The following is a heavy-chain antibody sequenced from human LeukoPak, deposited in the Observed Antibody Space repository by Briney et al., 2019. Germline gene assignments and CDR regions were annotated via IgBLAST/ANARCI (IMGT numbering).Heavy chain of an antibody. D-gene: IGHD6-13*01. CDR3: ARKVSGYSVDY. Sequence: ASVKVSCKASGYTFTSYGISRVRQAPGHRLEWMGWISAYNGNTNYAQKLQGRVTMTTDTSTSAAYMELRSLRSDDTAVYYCARKVSGYSVDYWGQGTLVTVSS. V-gene: IGHV1-18*01. CDR1: GYTFTSYG. CDR2: ISAYNGNT. J-gene: IGHJ4*02.